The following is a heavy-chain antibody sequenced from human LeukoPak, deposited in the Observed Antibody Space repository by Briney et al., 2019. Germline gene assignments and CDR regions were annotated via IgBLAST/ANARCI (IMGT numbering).Heavy chain of an antibody. V-gene: IGHV3-23*01. CDR1: GFTFSSYA. CDR2: ISGSGGST. CDR3: AKSANDYCSSNSCYKFDY. J-gene: IGHJ4*02. Sequence: GGSLRLSCAASGFTFSSYAMSWVRQAPGKGLEWVSAISGSGGSTYYADSVKGRFTISRDNSKNTLYLQMNSLRAEDMAVYYCAKSANDYCSSNSCYKFDYWGQGTLVTVSS. D-gene: IGHD2-2*02.